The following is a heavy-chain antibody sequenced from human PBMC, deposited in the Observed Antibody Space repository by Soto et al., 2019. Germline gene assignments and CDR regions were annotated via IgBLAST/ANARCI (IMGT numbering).Heavy chain of an antibody. CDR1: GFTFSSYE. J-gene: IGHJ6*02. D-gene: IGHD1-26*01. CDR3: ASVGFYYYYGMDV. V-gene: IGHV3-48*03. Sequence: GGSLRLSXAASGFTFSSYEMNWVRQAPGKGLEWVSYISSSGSTIYYADSVKGRFTISRDNAKNSLYLQMNSLRAEDTAVYYCASVGFYYYYGMDVLGQGTTVTVSS. CDR2: ISSSGSTI.